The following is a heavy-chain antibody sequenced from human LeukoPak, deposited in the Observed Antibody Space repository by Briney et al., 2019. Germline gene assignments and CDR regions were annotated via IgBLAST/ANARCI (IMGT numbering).Heavy chain of an antibody. D-gene: IGHD5-12*01. CDR3: ARGPRGYSGYALDY. V-gene: IGHV4-34*01. Sequence: SETLSLTCAVYGGSFSGYYWSWIRQPPGKGLEWIGEINHSGSTNYNPFLKSRVTISVDTSKNQFSLKLSSVTAADTAVYYCARGPRGYSGYALDYWGQGTLVTVSS. J-gene: IGHJ4*02. CDR1: GGSFSGYY. CDR2: INHSGST.